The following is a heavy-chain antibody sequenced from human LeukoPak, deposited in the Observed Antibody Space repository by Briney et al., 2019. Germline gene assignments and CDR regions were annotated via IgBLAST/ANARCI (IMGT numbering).Heavy chain of an antibody. Sequence: GGSLRLSCAASGFTFSSYAMHWVRQAPGKGLEWVAVISYDGSNKYYADSVKGRFTISRDNSKSTLYLQMNSLRAEDTAVYYCARSLTIFGVVQGSDAFDIWGQGTMVTVSS. J-gene: IGHJ3*02. D-gene: IGHD3-3*01. CDR3: ARSLTIFGVVQGSDAFDI. CDR1: GFTFSSYA. CDR2: ISYDGSNK. V-gene: IGHV3-30-3*01.